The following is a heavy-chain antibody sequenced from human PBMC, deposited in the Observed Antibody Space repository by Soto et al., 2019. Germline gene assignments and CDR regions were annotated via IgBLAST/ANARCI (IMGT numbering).Heavy chain of an antibody. CDR1: GFTVSSNY. J-gene: IGHJ3*02. Sequence: PGGSLRLSCAASGFTVSSNYMSWVRQAPGKGLEWVSVIYSGGSTYYADSVKGRFTISRDNSKNTLYLQMNSLRAEDTAVYYCAIRVPKGLTNVFDIWGQGTMVTVSS. CDR3: AIRVPKGLTNVFDI. CDR2: IYSGGST. V-gene: IGHV3-66*01. D-gene: IGHD7-27*01.